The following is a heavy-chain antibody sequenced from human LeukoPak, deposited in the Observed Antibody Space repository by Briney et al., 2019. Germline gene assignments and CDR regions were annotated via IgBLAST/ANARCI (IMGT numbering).Heavy chain of an antibody. Sequence: GGSLRLSCAASGFTFSSAWMSWVRQAPGKGLEWVGRIKSKTDGGTADYAAPVKGRMTISRDDSNNTLDLQINSLETEGTAVYYCAAFAAGGWGQGTLVTVSS. J-gene: IGHJ4*02. V-gene: IGHV3-15*01. CDR1: GFTFSSAW. CDR2: IKSKTDGGTA. CDR3: AAFAAGG.